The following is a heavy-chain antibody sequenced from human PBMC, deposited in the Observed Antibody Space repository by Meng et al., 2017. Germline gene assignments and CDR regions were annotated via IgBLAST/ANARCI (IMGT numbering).Heavy chain of an antibody. J-gene: IGHJ4*02. Sequence: QVQLVKVGAEVKKPGASVKVSFKVSGYTFTGYYMHWVRQAPGQGLEWMGRINPNSGGTNYAQKFQGRVTMTRDTSISTAYMELSRLRSDDTAVYYCARFGGIVATISAFDYWGQGTLVTVSS. D-gene: IGHD5-12*01. CDR3: ARFGGIVATISAFDY. CDR1: GYTFTGYY. CDR2: INPNSGGT. V-gene: IGHV1-2*06.